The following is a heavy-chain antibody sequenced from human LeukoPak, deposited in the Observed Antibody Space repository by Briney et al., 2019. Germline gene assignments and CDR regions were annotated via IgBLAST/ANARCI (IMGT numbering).Heavy chain of an antibody. CDR2: ISGSGGST. D-gene: IGHD3-16*01. J-gene: IGHJ6*02. Sequence: GGSLRLSCAASGFTFSSYAMSWVRQAPGKGLEWVSGISGSGGSTYHADSVKGRFTISRDNSKNTLYLQMNSLRAEDTAVYYCAKWAGAWGNYYYGMDVWGQGTTVTVSS. CDR3: AKWAGAWGNYYYGMDV. CDR1: GFTFSSYA. V-gene: IGHV3-23*01.